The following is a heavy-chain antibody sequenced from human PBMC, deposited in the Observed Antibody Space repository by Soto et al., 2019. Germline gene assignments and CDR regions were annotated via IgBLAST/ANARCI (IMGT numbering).Heavy chain of an antibody. CDR3: ARFGSSWSLYYYGMDV. CDR2: IWYDGSNK. J-gene: IGHJ6*02. D-gene: IGHD6-13*01. V-gene: IGHV3-33*01. CDR1: GFTFSSYG. Sequence: QVQLVESGGSVVQPGRSLRLSCAASGFTFSSYGMHWVRQAPGKGLEWVAVIWYDGSNKYYADSVKGRFTISRDNCKNTLYLQMNSPRAEDTAVYYCARFGSSWSLYYYGMDVWGQGTTVTVSS.